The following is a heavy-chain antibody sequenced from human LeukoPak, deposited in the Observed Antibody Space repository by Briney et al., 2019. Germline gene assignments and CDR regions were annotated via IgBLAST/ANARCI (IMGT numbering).Heavy chain of an antibody. V-gene: IGHV4-61*01. D-gene: IGHD5-24*01. CDR3: ATSLDEQTYYGMDV. CDR2: IYYSGNT. Sequence: SETLSLTCTVSGGSVSSDSYYWRWIRQPPGKELEYIGYIYYSGNTNYNPSLKSRVTISIDTSKNQSSLKLSSVTAADTAVYYCATSLDEQTYYGMDVWGQGTTVTASS. J-gene: IGHJ6*02. CDR1: GGSVSSDSYY.